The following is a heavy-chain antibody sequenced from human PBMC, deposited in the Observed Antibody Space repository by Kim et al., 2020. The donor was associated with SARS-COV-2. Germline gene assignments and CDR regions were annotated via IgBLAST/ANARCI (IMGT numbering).Heavy chain of an antibody. V-gene: IGHV3-53*01. Sequence: GGSLRLSCAASGFTVSTNYMAWVRQAPGKGLEWVSLIYSGGTTYYADSVKGRFTISTDSYKNTLFLQLNTLGAEYTATYYCAGWDREPFGYWGQGTLVTVSS. J-gene: IGHJ4*02. CDR2: IYSGGTT. CDR1: GFTVSTNY. CDR3: AGWDREPFGY. D-gene: IGHD1-26*01.